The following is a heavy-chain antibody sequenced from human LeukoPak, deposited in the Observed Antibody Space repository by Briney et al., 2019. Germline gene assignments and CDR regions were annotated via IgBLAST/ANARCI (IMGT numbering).Heavy chain of an antibody. CDR2: INQDGSEI. J-gene: IGHJ1*01. CDR3: ARSGMAVAATPRD. V-gene: IGHV3-7*05. CDR1: GFTFSDFW. Sequence: GGSLRLSCAASGFTFSDFWMTWVRQAPGRGLEWVAHINQDGSEIYSVDSVRGRFTISRDNVKNSLFLQINILRAEDTAVYYCARSGMAVAATPRDWGQGTLVTVSS. D-gene: IGHD6-19*01.